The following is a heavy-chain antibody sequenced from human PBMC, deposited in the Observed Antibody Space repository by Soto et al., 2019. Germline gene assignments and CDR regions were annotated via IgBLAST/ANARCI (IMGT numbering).Heavy chain of an antibody. CDR3: AKQQGPGAPYYYAMDV. V-gene: IGHV3-23*01. Sequence: LRLSCAASGFSFSNYVMTWVRQAPGRGLEWVSVIRSRGDRIYYADSVQGRFTISRDNSRSMLYLQMNYLSADDTAVYYCAKQQGPGAPYYYAMDVWGQGTTVTVSS. CDR1: GFSFSNYV. D-gene: IGHD1-26*01. CDR2: IRSRGDRI. J-gene: IGHJ6*02.